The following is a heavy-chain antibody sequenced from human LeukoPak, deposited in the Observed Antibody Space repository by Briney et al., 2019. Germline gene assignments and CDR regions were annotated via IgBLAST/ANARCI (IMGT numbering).Heavy chain of an antibody. V-gene: IGHV4-59*01. CDR2: IEYSGNS. CDR3: ARGGVGVNPTRLQH. D-gene: IGHD1-26*01. CDR1: GGSISGYY. J-gene: IGHJ1*01. Sequence: SETLSLTCTVSGGSISGYYWSWNRQPPGKGLEWIGYIEYSGNSNYNPSLKSRVTISVDTSRNQFSLRLSSVTAADTAVYYCARGGVGVNPTRLQHWGQGTLVTVSS.